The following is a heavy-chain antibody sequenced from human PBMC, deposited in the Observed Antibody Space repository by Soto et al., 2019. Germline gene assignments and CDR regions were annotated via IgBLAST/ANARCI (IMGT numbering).Heavy chain of an antibody. CDR2: ISGSGGST. CDR1: GFTFSSYA. Sequence: GGSLRLSCAASGFTFSSYAMSWVRQAPGKGLEWVSAISGSGGSTYYADSVKGRFTISRDNSKNTLYLQMNTLRAEDTAVYYCAKDQYSGSPGKPDYWGQGTLVTVSS. D-gene: IGHD1-26*01. V-gene: IGHV3-23*01. CDR3: AKDQYSGSPGKPDY. J-gene: IGHJ4*02.